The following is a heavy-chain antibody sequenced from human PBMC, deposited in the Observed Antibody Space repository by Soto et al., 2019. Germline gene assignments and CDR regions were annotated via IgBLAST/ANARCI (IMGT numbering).Heavy chain of an antibody. CDR1: GFTFSSYA. D-gene: IGHD6-13*01. Sequence: PGGSLRLSCAASGFTFSSYAMHWVRQAPGKGLEWVSAISGSGGSTYYADSVKGRFTISRDNSKNTLYLQMNSLRAEDTAVYYCAKDPFRIAAAGSFDYWGQGTLVTVSS. V-gene: IGHV3-23*01. CDR3: AKDPFRIAAAGSFDY. J-gene: IGHJ4*02. CDR2: ISGSGGST.